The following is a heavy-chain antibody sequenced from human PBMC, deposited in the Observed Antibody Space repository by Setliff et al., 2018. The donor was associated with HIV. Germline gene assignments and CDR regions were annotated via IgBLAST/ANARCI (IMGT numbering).Heavy chain of an antibody. D-gene: IGHD3-3*01. V-gene: IGHV3-7*03. CDR1: GSSLSNYW. Sequence: PGGSLRLSCTASGSSLSNYWMSWVRQSPEKGLEWVANIKQDGSERYYLGSVKGRFTISRDNAKNSLYLQMTDLRVEDTAVYYCAKDSLSGLSNFWRIYMDVWGKGTTVTVSS. CDR2: IKQDGSER. J-gene: IGHJ6*03. CDR3: AKDSLSGLSNFWRIYMDV.